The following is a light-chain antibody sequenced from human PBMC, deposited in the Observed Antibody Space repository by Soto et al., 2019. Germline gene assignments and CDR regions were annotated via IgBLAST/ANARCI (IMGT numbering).Light chain of an antibody. CDR1: SSNIGAHYD. CDR2: GNS. CDR3: QSYDSSLSGYV. Sequence: VLTQPPSVSGAPGQRVTISCTGSSSNIGAHYDVHWYQQLPGTAPKLLIYGNSNRPSGVPDRFSGSKSGTSASLAITGLQAEDEADYYCQSYDSSLSGYVFGTGTKV. J-gene: IGLJ1*01. V-gene: IGLV1-40*01.